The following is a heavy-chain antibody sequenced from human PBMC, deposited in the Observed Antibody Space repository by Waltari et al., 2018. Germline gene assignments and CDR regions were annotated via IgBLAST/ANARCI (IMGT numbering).Heavy chain of an antibody. CDR2: IRGDGSAT. Sequence: EVQLVESGGGLVPPGGSLRLSCAASGFTFTTYWMSWVRQAPGRGLEWVANIRGDGSATSYVDAGKGRITISRDNAKNSLYLQMNSLRAEDTAVYYCARNRGGGGGYFDYWGHGT. V-gene: IGHV3-7*01. CDR3: ARNRGGGGGYFDY. J-gene: IGHJ4*01. D-gene: IGHD2-21*01. CDR1: GFTFTTYW.